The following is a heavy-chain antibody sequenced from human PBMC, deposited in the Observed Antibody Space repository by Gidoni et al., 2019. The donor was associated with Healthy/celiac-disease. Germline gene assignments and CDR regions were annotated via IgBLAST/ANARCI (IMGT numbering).Heavy chain of an antibody. CDR1: GFTFTSYA. J-gene: IGHJ3*02. CDR2: ISYDGSNK. CDR3: AKITQPWILRGGAFDI. D-gene: IGHD3-22*01. V-gene: IGHV3-30*18. Sequence: QVQLVESGGGVVQPGRSLRLSCVASGFTFTSYAMHWVRQTPGKGLAWLAIISYDGSNKHYEDSVKGRFTISRDNSKNTLYLQMNSLRPEDTSLYYCAKITQPWILRGGAFDIWGQGTMVTVSS.